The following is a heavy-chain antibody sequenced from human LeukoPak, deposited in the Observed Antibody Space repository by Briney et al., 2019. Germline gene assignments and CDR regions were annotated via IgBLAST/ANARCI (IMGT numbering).Heavy chain of an antibody. CDR1: GYTFTSYY. CDR2: INPSGGST. J-gene: IGHJ6*02. V-gene: IGHV1-46*01. CDR3: ARDLVTMIVDYHGMDV. Sequence: ASVKVSCKASGYTFTSYYMHWVRQAPGQGLEWMGIINPSGGSTSYAQKFQGRVTMTRDTSTSTVYMELSSLRSEDTAVYYCARDLVTMIVDYHGMDVWGQGTTVTVSS. D-gene: IGHD3-22*01.